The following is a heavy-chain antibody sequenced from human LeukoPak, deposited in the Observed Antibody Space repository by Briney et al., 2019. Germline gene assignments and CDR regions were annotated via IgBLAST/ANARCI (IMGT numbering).Heavy chain of an antibody. D-gene: IGHD2-2*02. CDR1: GFTFSTNS. CDR2: ISSSGTYI. Sequence: PGGSLGLSCAASGFTFSTNSMNWVRQAPGKGLEWVASISSSGTYIYYPESLKGRFTVSRDNAKNSVYLQMNSLRAEDTAVYYCARDVARDISCYTDWGQGTLVTVSS. J-gene: IGHJ4*02. V-gene: IGHV3-21*01. CDR3: ARDVARDISCYTD.